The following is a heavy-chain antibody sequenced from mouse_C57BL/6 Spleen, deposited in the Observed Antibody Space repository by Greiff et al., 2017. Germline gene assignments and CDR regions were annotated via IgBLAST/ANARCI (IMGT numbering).Heavy chain of an antibody. Sequence: DVKLQESGAELVRPGASVKLSCTASGFNIKDYYMHWVQQRPEQGLEWIGRIDPEDGDTEYAPKFQGKATMTADTSSNTAYLQLSSLTSEDTAVYYCTTDTTVVDYFDYWGQGTTLTVSS. CDR2: IDPEDGDT. CDR1: GFNIKDYY. D-gene: IGHD1-1*01. V-gene: IGHV14-1*01. CDR3: TTDTTVVDYFDY. J-gene: IGHJ2*01.